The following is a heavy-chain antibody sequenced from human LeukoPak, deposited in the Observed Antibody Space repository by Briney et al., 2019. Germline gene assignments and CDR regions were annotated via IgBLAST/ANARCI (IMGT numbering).Heavy chain of an antibody. CDR3: ARDRLVTTGWFDP. D-gene: IGHD4-11*01. CDR2: ISSSSSYI. V-gene: IGHV3-21*01. J-gene: IGHJ5*02. Sequence: GGSLRLSCAASGFAFSSYSMNWVRQAPGKGLEWVSSISSSSSYIYYADSVKGRFTISRDNAKSSLYLQMNSLRAEDTAVYYCARDRLVTTGWFDPWGQGTLVTVSS. CDR1: GFAFSSYS.